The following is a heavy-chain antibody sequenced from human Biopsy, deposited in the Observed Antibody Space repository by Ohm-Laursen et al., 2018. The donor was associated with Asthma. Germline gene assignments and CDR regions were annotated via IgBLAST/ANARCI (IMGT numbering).Heavy chain of an antibody. V-gene: IGHV3-7*01. D-gene: IGHD3-3*01. CDR3: ARDVMEWYLPAFDF. CDR2: IKHDGTEK. CDR1: GFTFGDYW. Sequence: SLRLSCAASGFTFGDYWMSWVRQVPGRGLEWVANIKHDGTEKNHVDSLKGRFTISRDNAKNSLYLQMNSLRAEDTAVYYCARDVMEWYLPAFDFWGQGTLVTVPS. J-gene: IGHJ4*02.